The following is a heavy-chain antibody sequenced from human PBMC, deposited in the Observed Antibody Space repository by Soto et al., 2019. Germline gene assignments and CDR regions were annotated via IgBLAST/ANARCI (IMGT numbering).Heavy chain of an antibody. J-gene: IGHJ4*01. D-gene: IGHD3-22*01. CDR1: GYTFTSYD. Sequence: ASVKVSCKASGYTFTSYDISWVRQAPGQGLEWLGWISAYNGNTNYAQKLQGRVTMTTDTSTSTAYMDLRSLRSDDTAVYYCARDDNYYDSSGYEVPFDYWG. V-gene: IGHV1-18*01. CDR2: ISAYNGNT. CDR3: ARDDNYYDSSGYEVPFDY.